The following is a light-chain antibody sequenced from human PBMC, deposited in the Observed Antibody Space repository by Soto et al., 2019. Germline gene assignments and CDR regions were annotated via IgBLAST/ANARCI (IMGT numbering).Light chain of an antibody. CDR3: LQDHNYPRT. V-gene: IGKV1-6*01. CDR1: QGIRNE. Sequence: AIQMTQSPSSLSASVGDRVTITCRASQGIRNELGWYQQKPGKAPKLLIYGASSLQGGVPSRFSVSGSGTDFTLTISSLQLDDFATYYCLQDHNYPRTFGQGTKVQ. CDR2: GAS. J-gene: IGKJ1*01.